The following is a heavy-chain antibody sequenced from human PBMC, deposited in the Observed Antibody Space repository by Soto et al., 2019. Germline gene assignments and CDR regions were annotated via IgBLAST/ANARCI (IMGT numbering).Heavy chain of an antibody. J-gene: IGHJ4*02. CDR3: ARDRSSSGWTGRTET. V-gene: IGHV1-69*13. CDR1: GYTFSSYG. CDR2: IIPIFGTA. D-gene: IGHD6-19*01. Sequence: SVKVSCKASGYTFSSYGIIWVRQDPGQGLEWMGGIIPIFGTANYAQKFQGRVTITADESTSTAYMELSSLRSEDTAVYYCARDRSSSGWTGRTETWGQGTLVTVSS.